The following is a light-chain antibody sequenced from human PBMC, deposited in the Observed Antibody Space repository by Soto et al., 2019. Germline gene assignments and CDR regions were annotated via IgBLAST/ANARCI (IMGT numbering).Light chain of an antibody. CDR2: AAS. Sequence: EIVLTQSPGTLSLSPGERATLSCRASQSVSSPYLAWYQQKPGQAPRLLIYAASSRATGIPGRFSGSGSGTDFTLTISRLEPEDFAVYYCQRYDISPFPFGQGTKLEIK. CDR3: QRYDISPFP. J-gene: IGKJ2*01. CDR1: QSVSSPY. V-gene: IGKV3-20*01.